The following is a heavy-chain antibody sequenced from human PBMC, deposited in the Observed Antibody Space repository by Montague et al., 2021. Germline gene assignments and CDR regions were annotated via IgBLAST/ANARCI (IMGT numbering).Heavy chain of an antibody. Sequence: SLRLSCAASGFTFSSYAMSWVRQTPEQGLEWVPTMNAGSGNTYYADSVKGRFTISRDNSKNTLYLQMNSLRAEDTAVYYCARDGPRTHYFVYWGQGALVTVPS. D-gene: IGHD2-2*01. CDR1: GFTFSSYA. J-gene: IGHJ4*02. CDR3: ARDGPRTHYFVY. CDR2: MNAGSGNT. V-gene: IGHV3-23*01.